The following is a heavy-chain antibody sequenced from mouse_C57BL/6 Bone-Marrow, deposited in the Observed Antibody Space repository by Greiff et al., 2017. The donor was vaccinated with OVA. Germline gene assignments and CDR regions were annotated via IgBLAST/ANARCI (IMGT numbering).Heavy chain of an antibody. CDR1: GFTFSDYG. J-gene: IGHJ1*03. CDR3: ARRYGNYDWYFDV. CDR2: ISSGSSTI. V-gene: IGHV5-17*01. D-gene: IGHD2-10*02. Sequence: EVHLVESGGGLVKPGGSLKLSCAASGFTFSDYGMHWVRQAPEKGLEWVAYISSGSSTIYYADTVKGRFTISRDNAKNTLFLQMTSLRSEDTAMYYCARRYGNYDWYFDVWGTGTTVTVSS.